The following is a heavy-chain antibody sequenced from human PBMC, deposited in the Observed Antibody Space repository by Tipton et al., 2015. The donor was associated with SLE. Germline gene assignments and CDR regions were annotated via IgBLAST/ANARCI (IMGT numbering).Heavy chain of an antibody. CDR2: IYTSGST. Sequence: TLSLTCTVSGGSISSSRYYWGWIRQPPGKGLEWIGRIYTSGSTNYNPSLKSRVTMSVDTSKNQFSLKLSSVTAADTAGYYCARDHKVAGYYFDFWGQGTLVTVSS. J-gene: IGHJ4*02. D-gene: IGHD5-12*01. CDR1: GGSISSSRYY. V-gene: IGHV4-61*02. CDR3: ARDHKVAGYYFDF.